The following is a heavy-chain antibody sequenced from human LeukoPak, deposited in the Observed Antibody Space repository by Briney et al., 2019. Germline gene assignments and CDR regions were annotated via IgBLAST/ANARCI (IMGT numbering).Heavy chain of an antibody. D-gene: IGHD6-13*01. CDR3: TRGAEAYSSSWLTIDY. CDR1: GGTFSSYA. V-gene: IGHV1-69*05. Sequence: SVKVSCKASGGTFSSYAISWVRQAPGQGLEWMGGIIPIFGTANYAQKFQGRVTITTDESTSTAYMELSSLRSEDTAVYYCTRGAEAYSSSWLTIDYWGQGTLVTVSS. CDR2: IIPIFGTA. J-gene: IGHJ4*02.